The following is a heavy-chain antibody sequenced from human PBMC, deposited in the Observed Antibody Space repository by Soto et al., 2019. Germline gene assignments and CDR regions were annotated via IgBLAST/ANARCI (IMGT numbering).Heavy chain of an antibody. CDR3: ARGIQLWGRWWFDP. J-gene: IGHJ5*02. CDR2: ISSSSSYI. D-gene: IGHD5-18*01. V-gene: IGHV3-21*01. CDR1: GFTFSSYS. Sequence: EVQLVESGGGLVKPGGSLRLSCAASGFTFSSYSMIWVRQAPGKGLEWVSSISSSSSYIYYADSVKGRFTISRDNAKNSLYLQMNSLRAEDTAVYYCARGIQLWGRWWFDPWGQGTLVTVSS.